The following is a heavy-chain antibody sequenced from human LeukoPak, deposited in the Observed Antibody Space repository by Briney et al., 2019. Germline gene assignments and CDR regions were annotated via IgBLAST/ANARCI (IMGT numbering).Heavy chain of an antibody. CDR3: AKGMGDGSNSLATHAYDY. Sequence: GGSLRLSCAASGFTFDGYAMHWVRQAPGKGLEWVSGISWNSGSIGYADSVKGRFTISRDNAKNSLYLQMNSLRAEDTALYYCAKGMGDGSNSLATHAYDYWGQGTLVTVSS. CDR2: ISWNSGSI. J-gene: IGHJ4*02. CDR1: GFTFDGYA. D-gene: IGHD5-24*01. V-gene: IGHV3-9*01.